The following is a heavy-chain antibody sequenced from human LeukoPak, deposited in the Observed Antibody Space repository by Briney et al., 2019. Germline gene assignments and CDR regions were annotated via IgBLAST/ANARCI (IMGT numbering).Heavy chain of an antibody. Sequence: QTGGSLRLSCAASDFSVNTNYMNWVRQAPGKGLEWVSVILSGGATYYADSVKGRFTISRDNRKNLLHLQMNSLRPDDSAVYYCVKDLGSAITSALALDVWGQGTTVTVSS. V-gene: IGHV3-53*01. D-gene: IGHD2-15*01. CDR3: VKDLGSAITSALALDV. CDR1: DFSVNTNY. J-gene: IGHJ6*02. CDR2: ILSGGAT.